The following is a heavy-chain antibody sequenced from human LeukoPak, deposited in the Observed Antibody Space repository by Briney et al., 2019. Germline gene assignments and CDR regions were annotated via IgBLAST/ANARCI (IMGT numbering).Heavy chain of an antibody. D-gene: IGHD2-2*01. CDR1: GGTFSSYA. CDR2: IIPIFGTA. J-gene: IGHJ4*02. CDR3: ASGFVVVPAAMLSY. Sequence: SVKVSCKASGGTFSSYAISWVRQAPGQGLEWMGGIIPIFGTANYAQKFQGRVTITADESTSTAYMELSSLRSEDTAVYYCASGFVVVPAAMLSYWGQGTLVTVSS. V-gene: IGHV1-69*13.